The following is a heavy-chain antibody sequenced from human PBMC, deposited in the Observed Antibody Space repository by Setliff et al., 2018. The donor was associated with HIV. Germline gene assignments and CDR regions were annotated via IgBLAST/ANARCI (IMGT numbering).Heavy chain of an antibody. Sequence: SETLSLTCSVSGGSISSYYWSWIRQPPGRGLEWIGTTPYSGGTNYNPSLRSRVTISLDTSTNQFSLRLNSVTAADTAHYFCVVYFGGNGGRGLWGQGTLVTVSS. V-gene: IGHV4-59*01. CDR2: TPYSGGT. CDR1: GGSISSYY. CDR3: VVYFGGNGGRGL. J-gene: IGHJ4*02. D-gene: IGHD2-15*01.